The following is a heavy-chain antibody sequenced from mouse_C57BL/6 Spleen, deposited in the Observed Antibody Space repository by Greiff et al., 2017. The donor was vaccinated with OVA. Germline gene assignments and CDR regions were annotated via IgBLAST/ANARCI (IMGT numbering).Heavy chain of an antibody. CDR2: ISDGGSYT. CDR1: GFTFSSYA. Sequence: DVMLVESGGGLVKPGGSLKLSCAASGFTFSSYAMSWVRQTPEKRLEWVATISDGGSYTYYPDNVKGRFTISRDNAKNNLYLQMSHLKSEDTAMYYCARVNYYGSSYAYWGQGTLVTVSA. J-gene: IGHJ3*01. V-gene: IGHV5-4*03. CDR3: ARVNYYGSSYAY. D-gene: IGHD1-1*01.